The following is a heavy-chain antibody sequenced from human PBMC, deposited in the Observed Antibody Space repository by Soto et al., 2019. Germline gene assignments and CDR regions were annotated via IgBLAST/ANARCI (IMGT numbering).Heavy chain of an antibody. CDR1: GGSISSYY. J-gene: IGHJ4*02. V-gene: IGHV4-59*08. CDR3: ARARGARYFDY. D-gene: IGHD2-15*01. Sequence: SETLSLTCTVSGGSISSYYWSWIRQPPGKGLEWIGYIYYSGSTNYNPSLKSRVTISVDTSKNQFSLKLSSVTAADTAVYYCARARGARYFDYWGQGTLVTVSS. CDR2: IYYSGST.